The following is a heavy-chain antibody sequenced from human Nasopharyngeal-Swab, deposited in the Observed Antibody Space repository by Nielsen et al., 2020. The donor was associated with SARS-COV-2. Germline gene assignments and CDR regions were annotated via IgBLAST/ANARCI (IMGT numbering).Heavy chain of an antibody. CDR3: ARYVDTAMVTGDY. CDR2: ISSSSSYI. J-gene: IGHJ4*02. Sequence: GESLKISCAASGFTFSRYSMNWVRQAPGKGLEWVSSISSSSSYIYYADSVKGRFTISRDNAKNSLYLQMNSLRAEDTAVYYCARYVDTAMVTGDYWGQGTLVTVSS. V-gene: IGHV3-21*01. CDR1: GFTFSRYS. D-gene: IGHD5-18*01.